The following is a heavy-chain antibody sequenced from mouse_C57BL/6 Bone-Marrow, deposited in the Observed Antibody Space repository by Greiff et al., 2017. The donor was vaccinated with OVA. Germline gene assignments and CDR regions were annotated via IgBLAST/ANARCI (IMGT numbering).Heavy chain of an antibody. CDR1: GYTFTSYW. J-gene: IGHJ2*01. Sequence: VQLQQSGAELVRPGSSVKLSCKASGYTFTSYWMDWVKQRPGQGLEWIGNIYPSDSETHYNQKFKDKATLTVDKSSSTAYMQLSSLTSEDSAVYYCASFITTVVAPYYFDYWGQGTTLTVSS. CDR3: ASFITTVVAPYYFDY. D-gene: IGHD1-1*01. CDR2: IYPSDSET. V-gene: IGHV1-61*01.